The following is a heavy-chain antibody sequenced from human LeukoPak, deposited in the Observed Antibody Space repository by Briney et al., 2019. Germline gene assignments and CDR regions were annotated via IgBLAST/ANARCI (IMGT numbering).Heavy chain of an antibody. CDR2: IHPNSGGT. CDR3: ARDRVFRGINYFDY. D-gene: IGHD3-10*01. V-gene: IGHV1-2*02. J-gene: IGHJ4*02. Sequence: GASVKVSCKASGYTFTASYIHWVRQAPGQGLEWMGWIHPNSGGTYYPQKFQGGVTMTRDTSITTAYLGLSGLTSDDTAVYYCARDRVFRGINYFDYWGQGTLVTVSS. CDR1: GYTFTASY.